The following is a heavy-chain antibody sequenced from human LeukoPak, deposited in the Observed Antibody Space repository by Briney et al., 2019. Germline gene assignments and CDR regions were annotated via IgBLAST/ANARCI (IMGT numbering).Heavy chain of an antibody. J-gene: IGHJ4*02. V-gene: IGHV3-30*02. CDR2: IRYDGSNK. CDR1: GFTFSSYG. CDR3: AKDMVGATPKGFDY. Sequence: GGSLRLSCAASGFTFSSYGMHWVRQAPGKGLEWVAFIRYDGSNKYYADSVKGRFTISRDNSKNTLYLQMNSLRAEDTAVYYCAKDMVGATPKGFDYWGQGTLVTVSS. D-gene: IGHD1-26*01.